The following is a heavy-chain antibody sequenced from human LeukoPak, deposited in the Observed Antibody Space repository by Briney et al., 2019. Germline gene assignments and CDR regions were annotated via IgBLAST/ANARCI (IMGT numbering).Heavy chain of an antibody. J-gene: IGHJ4*02. CDR2: IYYSGST. V-gene: IGHV4-39*07. CDR1: GGSISSSSYY. Sequence: SETLSLTCTVSGGSISSSSYYWGWIRQPPGKGLEWIGTIYYSGSTYYNPSLKSRVTISVDTSKNQFSLKLSSVTAADTAVYYCAREVHCSGGSCKDYWGQGTLVTVSS. CDR3: AREVHCSGGSCKDY. D-gene: IGHD2-15*01.